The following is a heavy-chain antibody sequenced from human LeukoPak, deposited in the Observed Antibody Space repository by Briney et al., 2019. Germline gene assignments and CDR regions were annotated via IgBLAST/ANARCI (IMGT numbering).Heavy chain of an antibody. V-gene: IGHV3-21*01. CDR1: GFTFSSYS. CDR2: ISSSSSYI. CDR3: ARDDCSTSSCQKHQNWFDP. D-gene: IGHD2-2*01. J-gene: IGHJ5*02. Sequence: PGGSLRLSCAASGFTFSSYSMNWVRQAPGKGLEWVSSISSSSSYIYYADSVKGRFTISRDNAKNSLYLQMNSLRAEDTAVYYCARDDCSTSSCQKHQNWFDPWGQGTLVTVSS.